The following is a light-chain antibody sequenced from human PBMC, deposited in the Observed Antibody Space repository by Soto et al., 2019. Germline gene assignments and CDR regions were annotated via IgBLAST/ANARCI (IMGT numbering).Light chain of an antibody. CDR1: TSDVGGYHF. Sequence: QSPLTRPASVSGSPGQSIPLSCTGTTSDVGGYHFVSWYQQHPGKAPKLMIYEVTNRPSGVSDRFSGSKSGNTASLTISGLQAEDEADYYCYSYTTTSTYVFGSGTKVTVL. J-gene: IGLJ1*01. CDR3: YSYTTTSTYV. V-gene: IGLV2-14*01. CDR2: EVT.